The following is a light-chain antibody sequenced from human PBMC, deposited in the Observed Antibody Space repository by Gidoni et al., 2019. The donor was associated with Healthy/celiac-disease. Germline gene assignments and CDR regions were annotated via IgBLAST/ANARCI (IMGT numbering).Light chain of an antibody. Sequence: DIQMTQSPSSMSASVGDRVTIPCRESQSISSYLNLYQQKTGKATKLLIYAASSLKSGVPSRFSGSGTVIDFTLTISSMQPEDFATYYCQQSYSTPRTFGQGTKVEIK. CDR3: QQSYSTPRT. CDR2: AAS. V-gene: IGKV1-39*01. CDR1: QSISSY. J-gene: IGKJ1*01.